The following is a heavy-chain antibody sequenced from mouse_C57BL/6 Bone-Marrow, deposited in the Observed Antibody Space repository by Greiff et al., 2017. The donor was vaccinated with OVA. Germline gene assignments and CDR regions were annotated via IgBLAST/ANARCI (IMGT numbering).Heavy chain of an antibody. Sequence: QVTLKVSGPELVKPGASVKISCKASGYAFSSSWMNWVKQRPGKGLEWIGRIYPGDGDTNYNGKFKGKATLTADKSSSTAYMQLSSLTSEDSAVYFCARGGGYPWFAYWGQGTLVTVSA. J-gene: IGHJ3*01. V-gene: IGHV1-82*01. CDR1: GYAFSSSW. CDR3: ARGGGYPWFAY. D-gene: IGHD2-2*01. CDR2: IYPGDGDT.